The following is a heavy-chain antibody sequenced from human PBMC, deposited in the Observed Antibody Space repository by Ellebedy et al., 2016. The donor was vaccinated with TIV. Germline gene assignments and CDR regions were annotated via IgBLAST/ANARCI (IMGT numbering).Heavy chain of an antibody. Sequence: GESLKISCAASGFTFSSYGMHWVRQAPGKGLECVAIISYDGRNTKYADSVKGRFIIYRDDSKNTLYLKMKSLGAVDTVVYYCARSRPPYYIAGSGFDYWGQGTLVTVSS. CDR3: ARSRPPYYIAGSGFDY. D-gene: IGHD3-22*01. V-gene: IGHV3-30*03. CDR2: ISYDGRNT. J-gene: IGHJ4*02. CDR1: GFTFSSYG.